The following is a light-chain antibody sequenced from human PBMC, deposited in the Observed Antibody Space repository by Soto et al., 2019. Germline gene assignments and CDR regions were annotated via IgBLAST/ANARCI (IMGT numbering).Light chain of an antibody. V-gene: IGKV1-5*01. CDR3: QQYNSYWT. CDR1: QNINSW. J-gene: IGKJ1*01. CDR2: DAS. Sequence: DIQMTQSPSTLSASVGDRVTITCRASQNINSWLAWYQQKPGRAPKLLIYDASNLESGVPSRFRGSGSGTEFTITISSLQPDDFATYYCQQYNSYWTFGQGTKVEMK.